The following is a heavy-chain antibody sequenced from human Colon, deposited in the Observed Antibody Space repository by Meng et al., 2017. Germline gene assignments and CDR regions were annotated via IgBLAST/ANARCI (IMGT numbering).Heavy chain of an antibody. V-gene: IGHV3-11*01. CDR2: ISSSGKII. Sequence: GQLVESGGGLVKPGGALRPSCLSSGFSFSYDHMTWIRQAPGKGLEWVSHISSSGKIIDYADSVKGRFTISRDNANNSLYLQMDSLTADDTAVYYCARDHGTGLDHWGQGALVTVSS. J-gene: IGHJ4*02. D-gene: IGHD1-14*01. CDR1: GFSFSYDH. CDR3: ARDHGTGLDH.